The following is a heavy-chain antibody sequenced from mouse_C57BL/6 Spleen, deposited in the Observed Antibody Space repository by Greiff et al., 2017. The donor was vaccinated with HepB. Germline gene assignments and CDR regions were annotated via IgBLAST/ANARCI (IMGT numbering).Heavy chain of an antibody. D-gene: IGHD1-2*01. V-gene: IGHV1-80*01. CDR1: GYAFSSYW. CDR3: ARPLITTGAMDY. J-gene: IGHJ4*01. CDR2: IYPGDGDT. Sequence: VQLQQSGAELVKPGASVKISCKASGYAFSSYWMNWVKQRPGKGLEWIGQIYPGDGDTNYNGKFKGKATLTADKSSSTAYMQLSSLTSEDSAVYFCARPLITTGAMDYWGQGTSVTVSS.